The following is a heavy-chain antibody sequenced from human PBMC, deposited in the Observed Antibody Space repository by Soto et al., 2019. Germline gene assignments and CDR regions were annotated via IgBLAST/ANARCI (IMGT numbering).Heavy chain of an antibody. CDR1: GGTFSSYA. Sequence: SVKVSCKASGGTFSSYAISWVRQAPGQGLEWMGGIIPIFGTANYAQKFQGRVTITADKSTSTAYMELSSLRSEDTAVYYCAREPGSSSSGLWGFDPWGQGTLVTVSS. V-gene: IGHV1-69*06. CDR3: AREPGSSSSGLWGFDP. J-gene: IGHJ5*02. CDR2: IIPIFGTA. D-gene: IGHD6-6*01.